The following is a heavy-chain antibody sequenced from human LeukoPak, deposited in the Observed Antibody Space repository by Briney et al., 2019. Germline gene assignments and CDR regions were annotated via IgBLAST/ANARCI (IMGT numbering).Heavy chain of an antibody. CDR1: GFTFSSYA. D-gene: IGHD2-15*01. V-gene: IGHV3-30*04. CDR2: ISYDGRNK. CDR3: AREAGYCSGGSCSYYYYYYMDV. J-gene: IGHJ6*03. Sequence: GRSLRLSWAASGFTFSSYAMHWVRQAPGKGLEWVAVISYDGRNKYYADSVKGRFTISRDNAESSLYLQMTSLRAEDTAVYYCAREAGYCSGGSCSYYYYYYMDVWGKGTTVTISS.